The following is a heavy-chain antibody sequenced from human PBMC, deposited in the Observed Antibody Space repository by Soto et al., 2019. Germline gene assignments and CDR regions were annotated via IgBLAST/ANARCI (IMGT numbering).Heavy chain of an antibody. V-gene: IGHV1-2*04. CDR1: GYTFTGYY. Sequence: QVQLVQSGAEVKKPGASVKVSCKASGYTFTGYYMHWVRQAPGQGLEWMGWINPNSGGTNYAQKFQGWVTMTRDTXISTAYMELSRLRSDDTAVYYCAREDGNGGIWFDYWGQGTLVTVSS. D-gene: IGHD2-15*01. CDR3: AREDGNGGIWFDY. J-gene: IGHJ4*02. CDR2: INPNSGGT.